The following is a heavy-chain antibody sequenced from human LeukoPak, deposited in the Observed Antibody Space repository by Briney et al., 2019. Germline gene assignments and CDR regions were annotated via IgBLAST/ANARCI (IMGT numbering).Heavy chain of an antibody. V-gene: IGHV1-69*04. Sequence: SVKVSCKASGGTFSSHAISWVRQAPGQGLEWMGRIIPILDIAKYAQKFQGRVTITADKSTTTAYMELNSLRSEDTAVYYCATAWGPYGANSGGDYWGQGTLVTVSS. CDR2: IIPILDIA. CDR1: GGTFSSHA. CDR3: ATAWGPYGANSGGDY. J-gene: IGHJ4*02. D-gene: IGHD4-23*01.